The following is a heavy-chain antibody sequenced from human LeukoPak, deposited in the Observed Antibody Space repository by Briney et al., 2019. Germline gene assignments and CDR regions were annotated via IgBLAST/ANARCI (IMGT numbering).Heavy chain of an antibody. V-gene: IGHV3-9*01. D-gene: IGHD3-3*01. Sequence: GGSLRLSCAASGFTFDDYAMHWVRQAPGKGLEWVSGISWNSGSIGYADSVKGRFTISRDNAKNSLYLQMNSLRAEDTALYYCAKDIWPKSRFLEWLSLRSEPDLGRGAFDIWGQGTMVTVSS. CDR2: ISWNSGSI. CDR3: AKDIWPKSRFLEWLSLRSEPDLGRGAFDI. J-gene: IGHJ3*02. CDR1: GFTFDDYA.